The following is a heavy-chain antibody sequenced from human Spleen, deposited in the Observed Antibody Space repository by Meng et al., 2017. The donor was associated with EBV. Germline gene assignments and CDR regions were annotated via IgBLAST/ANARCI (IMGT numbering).Heavy chain of an antibody. CDR2: MHHSGST. D-gene: IGHD5-18*01. CDR1: GDSISSFYY. CDR3: AGGPTAMVTYFDY. Sequence: QLQRRESGPGQVKPSETLSLTCTVSGDSISSFYYWGWIRQPPGRGLEWIGYMHHSGSTYNNPSLKSRVTISVDRSKNQFSLKLSSVTAADTAVYYCAGGPTAMVTYFDYWGQGTLVTVSS. J-gene: IGHJ4*02. V-gene: IGHV4-38-2*02.